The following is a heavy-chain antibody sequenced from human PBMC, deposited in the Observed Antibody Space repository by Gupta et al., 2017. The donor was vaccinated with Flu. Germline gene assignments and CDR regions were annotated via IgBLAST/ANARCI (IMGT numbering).Heavy chain of an antibody. CDR2: ISYDGSYK. Sequence: WGRQTPGKGLEWVASISYDGSYKYYADSMKGKCTISRYNSKNTLYLEMNSLRAEETAVYYCGKDVGYCSSTRCQLDNYLDVWGKGTTVTVSS. D-gene: IGHD2-2*01. CDR3: GKDVGYCSSTRCQLDNYLDV. V-gene: IGHV3-30*18. J-gene: IGHJ6*03.